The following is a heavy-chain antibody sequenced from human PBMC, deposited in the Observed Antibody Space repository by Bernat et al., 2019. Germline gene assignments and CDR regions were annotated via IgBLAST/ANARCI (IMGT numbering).Heavy chain of an antibody. V-gene: IGHV5-10-1*03. Sequence: EVQLVQSGAEVKKPGESLRISCKGSGYSFTSYWISWVRQMPGKGLEWMGRIDPSDSYTNYSPSFQGHVTISADKSISTAYLQWSSLKASDTAMYYCARLGDSSSSGGGYYFDYWGQGTLVTVSS. CDR2: IDPSDSYT. CDR3: ARLGDSSSSGGGYYFDY. J-gene: IGHJ4*02. D-gene: IGHD6-6*01. CDR1: GYSFTSYW.